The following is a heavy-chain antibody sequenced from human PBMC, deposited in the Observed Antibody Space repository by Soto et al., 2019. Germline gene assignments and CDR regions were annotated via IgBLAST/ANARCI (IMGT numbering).Heavy chain of an antibody. CDR1: GGAFSSFG. J-gene: IGHJ1*01. CDR2: IIPVFGRP. CDR3: AREASGYDF. Sequence: SVKVSCKASGGAFSSFGISWVRQAPGQGLEWMGGIIPVFGRPNYAQRFRGRLTITADESTNTSYMELIDLTSEDTAVYYCAREASGYDFWGQGTQVTVS. V-gene: IGHV1-69*13. D-gene: IGHD5-12*01.